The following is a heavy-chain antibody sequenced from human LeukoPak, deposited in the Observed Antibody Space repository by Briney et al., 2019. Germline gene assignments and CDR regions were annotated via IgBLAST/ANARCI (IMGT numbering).Heavy chain of an antibody. D-gene: IGHD5-24*01. CDR3: ARRLEMATIDY. CDR2: IYYSGST. CDR1: GGSMSNYY. Sequence: SETLSLTCTVSGGSMSNYYWSWIRQPPGKGLEWIGSIYYSGSTYYNPSLKSRVTISVDTSKNQFSLKLSSVTAADTAVYYCARRLEMATIDYWGQGTLVTVSS. J-gene: IGHJ4*02. V-gene: IGHV4-39*01.